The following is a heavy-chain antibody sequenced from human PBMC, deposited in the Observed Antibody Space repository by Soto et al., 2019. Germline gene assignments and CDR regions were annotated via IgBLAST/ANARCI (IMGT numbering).Heavy chain of an antibody. V-gene: IGHV4-59*08. CDR2: IHSSGNT. CDR1: GASISSYS. J-gene: IGHJ4*02. CDR3: ARQGEYCSTTSCYGNDY. D-gene: IGHD2-2*01. Sequence: QVQLQESGPGLVKPSETLSLTCSVSGASISSYSWSWIRQPPGKGLEWIGYIHSSGNTNYSPSLNSRVSVSVDTSKNHLSLKLSSVTAADTAVYCCARQGEYCSTTSCYGNDYWGQGTLVIVSS.